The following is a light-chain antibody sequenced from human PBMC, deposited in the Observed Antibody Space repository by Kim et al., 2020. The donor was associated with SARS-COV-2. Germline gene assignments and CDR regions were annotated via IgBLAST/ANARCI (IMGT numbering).Light chain of an antibody. J-gene: IGKJ1*01. CDR2: DAS. CDR1: QSVGSY. Sequence: SLSPGESATLSCRASQSVGSYLAWYQQKPGQAPRVLIYDASNRFTGIPARFSGSGSGTDFTLTISSLEPEDFAVYYCQQRNSWPRTFGQGTKLEI. V-gene: IGKV3-11*01. CDR3: QQRNSWPRT.